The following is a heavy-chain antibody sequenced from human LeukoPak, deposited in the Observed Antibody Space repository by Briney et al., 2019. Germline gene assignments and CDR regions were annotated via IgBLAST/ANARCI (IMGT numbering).Heavy chain of an antibody. CDR1: GGSISSYY. Sequence: PSETLSLTCTVSGGSISSYYWSWIRQPPGKGLEWIGYIYYSGSTNYNPSLKSRVTISVDTSKNQFSLKLSSVTAADTAVYYCAIDHDTGNAFDIWGQGTMVTVSS. J-gene: IGHJ3*02. CDR2: IYYSGST. V-gene: IGHV4-59*01. CDR3: AIDHDTGNAFDI. D-gene: IGHD5-18*01.